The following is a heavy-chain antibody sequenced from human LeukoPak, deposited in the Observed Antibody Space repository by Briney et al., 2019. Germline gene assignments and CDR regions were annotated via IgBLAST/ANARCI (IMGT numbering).Heavy chain of an antibody. J-gene: IGHJ4*02. V-gene: IGHV4-61*02. Sequence: SETLSLTCTVSGVSISRGSHYWSWIRQPAGKGLEWIGRIHTVGNTNYSPSLWRRVTISVDTSKNQFSLRLHSVTAADTAVYYCARDRSYYSDTGTDYWGQGALVTVSS. D-gene: IGHD3-22*01. CDR2: IHTVGNT. CDR1: GVSISRGSHY. CDR3: ARDRSYYSDTGTDY.